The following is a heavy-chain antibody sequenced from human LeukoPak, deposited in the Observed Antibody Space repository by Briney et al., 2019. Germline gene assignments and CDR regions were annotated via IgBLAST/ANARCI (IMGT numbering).Heavy chain of an antibody. J-gene: IGHJ4*02. D-gene: IGHD6-13*01. V-gene: IGHV3-21*01. CDR2: ISYRTSHI. Sequence: GGSLRLSCTASGFTFSDCDMNWFREAPGKGLEWVSSISYRTSHIYYADSVKGRFTISRDDAKNSLYLQMDSLRAEDTAVYFCGRAFPPLRTAAAGDYWGQGTLVTVSS. CDR3: GRAFPPLRTAAAGDY. CDR1: GFTFSDCD.